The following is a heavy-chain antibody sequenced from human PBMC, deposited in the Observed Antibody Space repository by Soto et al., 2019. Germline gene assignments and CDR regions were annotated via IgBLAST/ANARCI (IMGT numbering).Heavy chain of an antibody. CDR1: GSTFSSYS. D-gene: IGHD5-12*01. CDR2: ISSSSSYI. J-gene: IGHJ3*02. CDR3: AILYSGYDGDVFAI. Sequence: PGGSLRLSCAASGSTFSSYSMNWVRQAPGKGLEWVSSISSSSSYIYYADSVKGRFTISRDNAKNSLYLQMNSLRAEDTAVYYCAILYSGYDGDVFAIPGQGTMVTV. V-gene: IGHV3-21*01.